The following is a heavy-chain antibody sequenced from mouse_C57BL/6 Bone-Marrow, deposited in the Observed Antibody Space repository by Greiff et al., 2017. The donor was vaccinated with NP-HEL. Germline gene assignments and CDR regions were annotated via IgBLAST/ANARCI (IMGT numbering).Heavy chain of an antibody. D-gene: IGHD2-4*01. V-gene: IGHV1-69*01. J-gene: IGHJ4*01. CDR1: GYTFTSYW. Sequence: QVQLQQPGAELVMPGASVKLSCKASGYTFTSYWMHWVKQRPGQGLEWIGEIDPSDSYTNYNQKFKGKSTLTVDKSSSTAYLQLSSLTSEDSAVYYGAREGGLRRWDYWGQGTSVTVSS. CDR2: IDPSDSYT. CDR3: AREGGLRRWDY.